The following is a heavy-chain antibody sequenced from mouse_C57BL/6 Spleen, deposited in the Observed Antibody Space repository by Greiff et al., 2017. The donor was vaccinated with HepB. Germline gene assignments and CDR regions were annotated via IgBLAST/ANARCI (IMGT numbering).Heavy chain of an antibody. CDR1: GYTFTGYW. CDR3: ARGTTVVAEGYAMDY. CDR2: ILPGSGST. V-gene: IGHV1-9*01. J-gene: IGHJ4*01. D-gene: IGHD1-1*01. Sequence: VKLQQSGAELMKPGASVKLSCKATGYTFTGYWIEWVKQRPGHGLEWIGEILPGSGSTNYNEKFKGKATFTADTSSNTAYMQLSSLTPEESAIYYCARGTTVVAEGYAMDYWGQRTSVTASS.